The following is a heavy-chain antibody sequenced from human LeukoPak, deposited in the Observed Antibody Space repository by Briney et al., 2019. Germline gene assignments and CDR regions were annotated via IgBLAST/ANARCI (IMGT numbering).Heavy chain of an antibody. CDR2: INPNSGGT. J-gene: IGHJ4*02. CDR3: ARDHYGYSSGSGFDC. CDR1: GYTFTGYY. D-gene: IGHD3-10*01. V-gene: IGHV1-2*06. Sequence: ASVRVSCKASGYTFTGYYMRWVRQAPGQGLEWMGRINPNSGGTNYAQRFQGRVTMTRDTSISTAYMELSRLRSDDTAVYYCARDHYGYSSGSGFDCWGQGILVTVSP.